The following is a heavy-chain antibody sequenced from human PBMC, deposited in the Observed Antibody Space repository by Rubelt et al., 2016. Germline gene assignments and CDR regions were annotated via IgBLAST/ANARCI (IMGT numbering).Heavy chain of an antibody. CDR2: IVVGSGNT. CDR1: A. V-gene: IGHV1-58*02. CDR3: AAVPQYDILTGYYTFDY. D-gene: IGHD3-9*01. J-gene: IGHJ4*02. Sequence: AMQWVRQARGQRLEWIGWIVVGSGNTNYAQKFQERVTTTRDMSTSTAYMELSSLRSEDTAVYYCAAVPQYDILTGYYTFDYWGQGTLVTVSS.